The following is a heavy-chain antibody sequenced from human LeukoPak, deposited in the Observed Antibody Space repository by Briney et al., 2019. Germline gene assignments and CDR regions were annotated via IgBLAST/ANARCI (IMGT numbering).Heavy chain of an antibody. Sequence: ASVKVSCKVSGYTLTELSMHWVRQAPGKGLEWMGGFDPEDGETIYAQKFQGRVTMTEDTSTDTAYMELSSLRSEDTAVYYCATVGSGYGDYGYWGQGTLVTVSS. CDR1: GYTLTELS. CDR3: ATVGSGYGDYGY. D-gene: IGHD4-17*01. J-gene: IGHJ4*02. CDR2: FDPEDGET. V-gene: IGHV1-24*01.